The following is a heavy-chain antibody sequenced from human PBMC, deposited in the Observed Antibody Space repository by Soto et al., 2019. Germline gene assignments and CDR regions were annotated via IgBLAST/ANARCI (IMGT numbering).Heavy chain of an antibody. CDR2: IYYSGSP. J-gene: IGHJ5*02. CDR3: AKGAMIRGVMGNWFDP. CDR1: GGSISSYY. D-gene: IGHD3-10*01. Sequence: SETLSLTCTVSGGSISSYYWSWIRQPPGKGLEWIGYIYYSGSPNYNPSLKSRVTISLDTSKNQFSLKLSSVTAADTAVYYCAKGAMIRGVMGNWFDPWGQGTLVTVSS. V-gene: IGHV4-59*01.